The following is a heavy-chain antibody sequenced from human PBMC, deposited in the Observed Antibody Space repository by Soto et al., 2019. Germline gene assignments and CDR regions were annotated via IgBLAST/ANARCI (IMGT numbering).Heavy chain of an antibody. V-gene: IGHV5-51*01. J-gene: IGHJ4*02. Sequence: PGESLKISCKASGFTFSSYSLGWVRHMPGRGLQWMGNIFSSDSSAKYSPSFVGQVTISVDRSINTAYLQWSSLKASDTAIYCCGTWRGSSWFDYWGPGTLVTVSS. CDR2: IFSSDSSA. D-gene: IGHD2-2*01. CDR1: GFTFSSYS. CDR3: GTWRGSSWFDY.